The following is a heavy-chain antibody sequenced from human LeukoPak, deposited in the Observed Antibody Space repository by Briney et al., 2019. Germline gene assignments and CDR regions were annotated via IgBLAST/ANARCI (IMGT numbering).Heavy chain of an antibody. CDR1: GGSISSYS. J-gene: IGHJ3*02. D-gene: IGHD6-19*01. V-gene: IGHV4-59*01. CDR2: IYYIPST. CDR3: ARGFAIAVAGIRDDDAFDI. Sequence: ETLSLTCTVSGGSISSYSWSWIRQPPGKGLEWMGYIYYIPSTNYVPHLKHRSTRAVDPSKKPFSLKLSTVTAADTAVYYWARGFAIAVAGIRDDDAFDIWGQGTMVTVSS.